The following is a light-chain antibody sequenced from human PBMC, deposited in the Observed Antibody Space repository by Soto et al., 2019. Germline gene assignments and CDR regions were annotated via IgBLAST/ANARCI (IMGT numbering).Light chain of an antibody. J-gene: IGKJ1*01. Sequence: EIVLTQSPGTLSLSPGERATLSCRASQSISSNSLAWYQQRPGQPPRLLIYIASSRAPGIPARFSGSGSGTDFTLTISRLEPEDFAVYYCQHYDPSLWTFGQGTKVEIK. CDR2: IAS. CDR3: QHYDPSLWT. V-gene: IGKV3-20*01. CDR1: QSISSNS.